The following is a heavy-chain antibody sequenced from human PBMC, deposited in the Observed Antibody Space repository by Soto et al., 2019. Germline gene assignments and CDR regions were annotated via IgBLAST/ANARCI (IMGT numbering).Heavy chain of an antibody. J-gene: IGHJ6*02. Sequence: GGSLRLSCAASGVTFSSYGMHWVRQAPGKGLEWVAVISYDGSNKYYADSVKGRFTIARDNSKNTLYLQMNILGAEDTAVYYCARGLTGYSRLSPCYYYYGMDVWGQGTTVTVSS. CDR3: ARGLTGYSRLSPCYYYYGMDV. CDR2: ISYDGSNK. V-gene: IGHV3-30-3*01. D-gene: IGHD3-9*01. CDR1: GVTFSSYG.